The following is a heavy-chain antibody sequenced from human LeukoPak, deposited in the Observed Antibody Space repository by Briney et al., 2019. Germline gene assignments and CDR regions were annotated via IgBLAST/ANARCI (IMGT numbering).Heavy chain of an antibody. Sequence: NPSETLSLTCTVSGGSISGYYWSWIRQPPGNRLEWIGYIYYSGTTNYNPSLKSRVTISVDTSKNQFSLKLSSMTAADTAVYFCARARSSWFFDYWGQGTLVTVSS. CDR3: ARARSSWFFDY. V-gene: IGHV4-59*01. D-gene: IGHD6-13*01. CDR2: IYYSGTT. J-gene: IGHJ4*02. CDR1: GGSISGYY.